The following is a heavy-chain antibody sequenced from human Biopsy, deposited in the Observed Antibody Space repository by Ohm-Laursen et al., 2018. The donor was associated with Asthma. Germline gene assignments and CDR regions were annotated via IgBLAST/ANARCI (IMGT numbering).Heavy chain of an antibody. V-gene: IGHV1-18*01. CDR1: GYTFNSAG. D-gene: IGHD3-10*01. J-gene: IGHJ6*02. CDR3: ARAVDYSHYYGIDV. CDR2: ISVYNGNT. Sequence: SVKVSCKTSGYTFNSAGITWVRQAPGQGLEWMGWISVYNGNTKVAQKLQDRVTMTTDTSTSTAYMELRSLRSDNTAVYFCARAVDYSHYYGIDVWGQGTTVTVS.